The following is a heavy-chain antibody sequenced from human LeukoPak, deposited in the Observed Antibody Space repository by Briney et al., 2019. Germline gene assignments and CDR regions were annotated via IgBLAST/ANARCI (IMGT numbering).Heavy chain of an antibody. CDR2: ISYDGSNK. Sequence: GGSLRLSCAASGFTFSSYGMHWVRQAPGKGLEWVAVISYDGSNKYYADSVKGRFTISRDNSKNTLYLQMNSLRAEDTAVYYCAKDLAVAGSVWGQGTLVTVSS. V-gene: IGHV3-30*18. CDR3: AKDLAVAGSV. CDR1: GFTFSSYG. J-gene: IGHJ4*02. D-gene: IGHD6-19*01.